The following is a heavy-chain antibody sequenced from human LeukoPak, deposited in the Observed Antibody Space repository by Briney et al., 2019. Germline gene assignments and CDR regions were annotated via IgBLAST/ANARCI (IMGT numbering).Heavy chain of an antibody. J-gene: IGHJ6*03. CDR3: ARGVCSGGSCYSRFPGAHYYYYYYMDV. Sequence: SETLSLTCTVSGGSISSYYWSWIRQPPGKGLEWIGYIYYSGSTNYNPSLKSRVTISVDTSKNQFSLKLSSVTAADTAVYYCARGVCSGGSCYSRFPGAHYYYYYYMDVWGKGTTVTVSS. CDR2: IYYSGST. V-gene: IGHV4-59*01. D-gene: IGHD2-15*01. CDR1: GGSISSYY.